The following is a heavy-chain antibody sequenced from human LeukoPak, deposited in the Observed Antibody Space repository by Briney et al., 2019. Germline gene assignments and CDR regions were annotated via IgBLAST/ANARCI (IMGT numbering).Heavy chain of an antibody. CDR2: INPNSGGT. J-gene: IGHJ4*02. Sequence: ASVKVSCKASGYTFTGYFMHWVRQAPGQGLEWMGWINPNSGGTNYAQKFQGRVTMTRDTSISTAYMDLSRLRSDDTAVYYCARTYCAEDCSIRYFDYWGQGTLVTVSS. V-gene: IGHV1-2*02. D-gene: IGHD2-21*02. CDR3: ARTYCAEDCSIRYFDY. CDR1: GYTFTGYF.